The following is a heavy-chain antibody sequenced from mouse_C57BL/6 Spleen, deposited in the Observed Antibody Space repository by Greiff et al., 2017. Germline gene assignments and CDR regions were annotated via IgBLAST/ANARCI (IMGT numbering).Heavy chain of an antibody. CDR1: GYTFTSYT. CDR2: INPSSGDT. CDR3: ARSITTVVGFDV. J-gene: IGHJ1*03. D-gene: IGHD1-1*01. V-gene: IGHV1-4*01. Sequence: VQLQQSGAELARPGASVKMSCKASGYTFTSYTMHWVKQRPGQGLEWIGYINPSSGDTKYNQKFKDKATLTADKSSSTAYMQLSSLTSEDSAVYYCARSITTVVGFDVWGTGTTVTVSS.